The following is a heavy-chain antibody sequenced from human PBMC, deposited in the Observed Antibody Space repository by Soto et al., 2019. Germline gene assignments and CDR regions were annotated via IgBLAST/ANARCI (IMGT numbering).Heavy chain of an antibody. CDR2: IYYSGST. CDR1: GGSISGYY. V-gene: IGHV4-59*01. Sequence: QVQLQESGPGLVKPSETLSLTCTVSGGSISGYYWSWIRQPPGKGLECIGYIYYSGSTNYNPSLKSRVTISVDTSKNQFSLKLSSVTAADTAVYYCARTTGLYYFDSWGQGTLVTVSS. J-gene: IGHJ4*02. D-gene: IGHD4-4*01. CDR3: ARTTGLYYFDS.